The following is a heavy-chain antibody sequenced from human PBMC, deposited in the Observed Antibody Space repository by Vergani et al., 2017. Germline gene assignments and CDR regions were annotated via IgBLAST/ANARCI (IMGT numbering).Heavy chain of an antibody. D-gene: IGHD3/OR15-3a*01. J-gene: IGHJ6*04. V-gene: IGHV3-73*02. Sequence: EVHLVESGGGLVQPGESLKLSCATSGLTFSDSAIHWVRQTSGKGLEWIGRIRDKAYNYATVYAVSVKGRVTISIDDSKKTAYLQMNGLTTEDTAVYYCFYDFWAGYDSGDVWGKGTTVTVSS. CDR3: FYDFWAGYDSGDV. CDR1: GLTFSDSA. CDR2: IRDKAYNYAT.